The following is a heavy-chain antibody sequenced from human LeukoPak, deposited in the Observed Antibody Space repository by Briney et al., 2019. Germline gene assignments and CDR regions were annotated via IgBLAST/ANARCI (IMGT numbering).Heavy chain of an antibody. CDR3: ARGFGIAEIDY. V-gene: IGHV4-59*12. J-gene: IGHJ4*02. CDR2: IYYSGST. D-gene: IGHD2-15*01. Sequence: SETLSLTRTVSGGSISSYYWSRIRQPPGKGLEWIGYIYYSGSTNYNPSLKSRVTISVDTSKNQFSLKLSSVTAADTAVYYCARGFGIAEIDYWGQGTLVTVSS. CDR1: GGSISSYY.